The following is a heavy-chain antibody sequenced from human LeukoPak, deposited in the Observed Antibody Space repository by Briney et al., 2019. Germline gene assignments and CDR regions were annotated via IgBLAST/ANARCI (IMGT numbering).Heavy chain of an antibody. CDR2: ISAYNGST. J-gene: IGHJ4*02. CDR1: DFSFTSYG. CDR3: ARDKVGAAYFDY. Sequence: ASVKVSCKASDFSFTSYGMSWVRQAPGQGLEWMGWISAYNGSTKYAQKLQGRVTMTTDTSTGTAYMELRSLRPDDTAVYYCARDKVGAAYFDYWGQGTLVTVSS. V-gene: IGHV1-18*01. D-gene: IGHD1-26*01.